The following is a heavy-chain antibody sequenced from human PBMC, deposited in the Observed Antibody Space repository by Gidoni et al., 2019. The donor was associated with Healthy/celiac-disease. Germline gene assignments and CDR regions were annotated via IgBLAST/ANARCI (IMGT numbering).Heavy chain of an antibody. D-gene: IGHD3-10*01. CDR2: INHSGST. Sequence: QVQLQQWGAGLLKPSETLSLTCAVYGGSFSGYYWSWIRQPPGKGLEWIGEINHSGSTNYNPSLKSRVTISVDTSKNQFSLKLSSVTAADTAVYYCARTTYYYGSGSIDYWGQGTLVTVSS. J-gene: IGHJ4*02. V-gene: IGHV4-34*01. CDR1: GGSFSGYY. CDR3: ARTTYYYGSGSIDY.